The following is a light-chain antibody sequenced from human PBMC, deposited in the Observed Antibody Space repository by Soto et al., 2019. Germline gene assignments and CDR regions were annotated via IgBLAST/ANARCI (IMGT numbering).Light chain of an antibody. V-gene: IGLV1-44*01. J-gene: IGLJ1*01. CDR1: SSNIAPNT. Sequence: QSVLTQPPSASGTPGQRVTISCSGSSSNIAPNTVNWYQHLPGAAPQLLIFVNDRRPSGVPDRFSGSRSGTSASLAISGLQYEDEADYYCAAWDDSLNGYVFGTGTKVTVL. CDR2: VND. CDR3: AAWDDSLNGYV.